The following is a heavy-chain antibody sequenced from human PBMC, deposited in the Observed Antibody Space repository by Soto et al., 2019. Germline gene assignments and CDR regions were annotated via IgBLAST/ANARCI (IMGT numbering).Heavy chain of an antibody. CDR3: ARGAYSFDY. Sequence: SETLSLTCTVSGGSISGSYWSWIRQPPGKGLEWIGYIYYSGSTNYSPSLTSRVTISVDTSKNQFSLKLSSVTAADTAVYYCARGAYSFDYWGQGALVTVSS. V-gene: IGHV4-59*01. J-gene: IGHJ4*02. CDR1: GGSISGSY. CDR2: IYYSGST. D-gene: IGHD3-16*01.